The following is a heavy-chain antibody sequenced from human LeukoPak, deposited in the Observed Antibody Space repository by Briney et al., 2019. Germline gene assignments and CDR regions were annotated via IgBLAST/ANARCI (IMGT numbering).Heavy chain of an antibody. D-gene: IGHD2-2*03. V-gene: IGHV4-61*02. CDR1: GGSISSGSYY. Sequence: SETLSLTCTVSGGSISSGSYYWSWIRQPAGKGLEWIGRIYTSGSTNYNPSLKSRVTMSVDTSKNQFSLKLSSVTAADTAVYYCARAGYCSSTSCYFPWDYYGSGSSKNDAFDIWGQGTMVTVSS. CDR2: IYTSGST. J-gene: IGHJ3*02. CDR3: ARAGYCSSTSCYFPWDYYGSGSSKNDAFDI.